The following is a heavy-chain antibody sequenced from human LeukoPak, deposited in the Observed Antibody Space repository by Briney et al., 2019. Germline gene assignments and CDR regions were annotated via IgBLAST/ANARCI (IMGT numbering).Heavy chain of an antibody. CDR3: ARDRYCSGGSCRDY. V-gene: IGHV3-21*01. CDR2: ISSSSSYI. CDR1: GFTFSFYT. J-gene: IGHJ4*02. Sequence: GESLRLSCAASGFTFSFYTMNWVRQAPGKGLEWVSSISSSSSYIYYADSVKGRFTISRDNAKNSLYLQMNSLRAEDTAVYYCARDRYCSGGSCRDYWGQGTLVTVSS. D-gene: IGHD2-15*01.